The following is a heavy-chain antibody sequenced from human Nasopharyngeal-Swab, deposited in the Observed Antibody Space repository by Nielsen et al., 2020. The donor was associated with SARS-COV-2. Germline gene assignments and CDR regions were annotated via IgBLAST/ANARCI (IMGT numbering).Heavy chain of an antibody. CDR1: GFTFSSYA. CDR2: ISGSGGST. D-gene: IGHD6-13*01. CDR3: ANLPFPGYSSSWYQNLGSAGMDV. J-gene: IGHJ6*02. V-gene: IGHV3-23*01. Sequence: GESLKISCAASGFTFSSYAMSWVRQAPGKGLEWVSAISGSGGSTYYADSVKGRFTISRDNSKNTLYLQMNSLRAEDTAVYYCANLPFPGYSSSWYQNLGSAGMDVWGQGTTVTVSS.